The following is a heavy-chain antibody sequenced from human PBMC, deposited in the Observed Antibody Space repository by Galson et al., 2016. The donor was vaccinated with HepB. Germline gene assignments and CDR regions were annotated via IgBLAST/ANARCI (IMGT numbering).Heavy chain of an antibody. CDR2: IWYDGSDK. CDR3: TTVLSTASMSGWYDWGFDS. V-gene: IGHV3-33*08. Sequence: SLRLSCAASGFTFSSYALNWVRQAPGKGLEWVAIIWYDGSDKYYADSVKGRFTISRDNSKNTLYLQMNSLKTEDTAVYYCTTVLSTASMSGWYDWGFDSWGQGTLVTVSS. D-gene: IGHD6-19*01. J-gene: IGHJ4*02. CDR1: GFTFSSYA.